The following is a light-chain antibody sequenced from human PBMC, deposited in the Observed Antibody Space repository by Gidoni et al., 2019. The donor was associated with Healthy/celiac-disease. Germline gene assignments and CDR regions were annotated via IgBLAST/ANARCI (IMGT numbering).Light chain of an antibody. Sequence: QPVLTQPPSASASLGASVTLTCTLSSGDSNYKVDWYQQRPGKGPRFVMRVGTGGIVGSKGDGIPDRFSVLGSGLNRYLTIKNSQEEDESDYHCGADHGSGSNFVVFGGGTKLTVL. CDR3: GADHGSGSNFVV. V-gene: IGLV9-49*01. J-gene: IGLJ2*01. CDR2: VGTGGIVG. CDR1: SGDSNYK.